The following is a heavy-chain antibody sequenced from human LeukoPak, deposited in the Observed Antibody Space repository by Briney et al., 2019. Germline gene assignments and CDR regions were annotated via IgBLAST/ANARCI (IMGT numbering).Heavy chain of an antibody. CDR3: AKTRAGNSSGRDPGWPMDY. J-gene: IGHJ4*02. CDR2: ISGSGGIT. CDR1: GFTFGRFW. D-gene: IGHD3-22*01. Sequence: GGSLRLSCAASGFTFGRFWMTWVRRAPGKGLEWVSGISGSGGITYFADSVKGRFTISRDNSRNTVYLQINSLRAEDTALYYCAKTRAGNSSGRDPGWPMDYWGQGTLVTVSS. V-gene: IGHV3-23*01.